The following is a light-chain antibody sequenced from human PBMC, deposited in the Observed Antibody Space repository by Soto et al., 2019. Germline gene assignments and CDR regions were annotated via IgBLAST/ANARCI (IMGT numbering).Light chain of an antibody. CDR1: SSNIGSNT. CDR2: SNN. CDR3: AAWDDSLNGYV. V-gene: IGLV1-44*01. J-gene: IGLJ1*01. Sequence: QSVLTQLPSASGTPGQRATISCSGSSSNIGSNTVNWYQQLPGTAPKLLIYSNNQRPSGVPDRFSGSKSGTSASLAISGLQSEDEADYYCAAWDDSLNGYVFGTGTKVTVL.